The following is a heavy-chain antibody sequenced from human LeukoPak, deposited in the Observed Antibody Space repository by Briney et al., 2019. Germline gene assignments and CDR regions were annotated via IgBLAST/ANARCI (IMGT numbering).Heavy chain of an antibody. CDR3: ARGPVPAATYYHCGMDV. Sequence: GCSVTVSCKASGGTFSSYAISWVRQAPGQGLEWMGGIIPIFGTANYAQKFQGRVTTTADGSTSTAYMELSSLRSEDTAVYYCARGPVPAATYYHCGMDVWGQGTLVTVSS. D-gene: IGHD2-2*01. CDR1: GGTFSSYA. J-gene: IGHJ6*02. V-gene: IGHV1-69*01. CDR2: IIPIFGTA.